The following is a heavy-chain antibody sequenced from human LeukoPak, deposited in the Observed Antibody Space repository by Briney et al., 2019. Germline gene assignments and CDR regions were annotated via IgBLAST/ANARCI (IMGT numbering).Heavy chain of an antibody. Sequence: GGSLRLSCAASGFTFSSYGMHWVRQAPGKGLEWVAVIWYDGSNKYYADSVKGRFTISRDNSKNTLYLQMNSLRAEDTAVYYCAKSGVGRLLWFGEPAGEDWFDPWGQETLVTVSS. CDR3: AKSGVGRLLWFGEPAGEDWFDP. CDR1: GFTFSSYG. CDR2: IWYDGSNK. V-gene: IGHV3-33*06. J-gene: IGHJ5*02. D-gene: IGHD3-10*01.